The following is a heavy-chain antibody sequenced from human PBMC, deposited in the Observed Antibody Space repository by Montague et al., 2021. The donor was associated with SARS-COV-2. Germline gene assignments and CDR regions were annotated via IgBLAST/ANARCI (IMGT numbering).Heavy chain of an antibody. J-gene: IGHJ5*02. CDR1: IGSISSGSYY. CDR2: IYTSGXT. Sequence: TLSLTCTVSIGSISSGSYYWSWIRQPAGKGLEWIWRIYTSGXTXYXXXXKXRVTISVDTSKNQFSLKLSSVTAADTAVYYCARDGYSSGWNGLHWFDPWGQGTLVTVSS. CDR3: ARDGYSSGWNGLHWFDP. V-gene: IGHV4-61*02. D-gene: IGHD6-25*01.